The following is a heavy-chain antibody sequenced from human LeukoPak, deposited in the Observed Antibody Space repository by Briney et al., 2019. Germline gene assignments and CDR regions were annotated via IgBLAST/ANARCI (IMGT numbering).Heavy chain of an antibody. J-gene: IGHJ4*02. CDR3: ARGNQLGWFGELFRRGYFDY. D-gene: IGHD3-10*01. CDR1: GYTFTSYY. Sequence: ASVKVSCKASGYTFTSYYMHWVRQAPGQGLEWMGIINPSGGSTSYAQKFQGRVTMTRDTSTSTVYMELSRLRSEDTAVYYCARGNQLGWFGELFRRGYFDYWGQGTLVTVS. V-gene: IGHV1-46*01. CDR2: INPSGGST.